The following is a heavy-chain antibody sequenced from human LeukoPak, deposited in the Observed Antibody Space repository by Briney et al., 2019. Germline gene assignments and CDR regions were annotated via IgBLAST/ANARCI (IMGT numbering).Heavy chain of an antibody. Sequence: ASVKVSCKASGYTFTSYDINWVRQATGQGLEWMGWMNPNSGNTGYAQKFQGRVTMTRNTSISTAYMELSSLRSEDTAVYYCARGRLWFGPGIIKNWFDPWGQGTLVTVSS. CDR1: GYTFTSYD. CDR3: ARGRLWFGPGIIKNWFDP. D-gene: IGHD3-10*01. V-gene: IGHV1-8*01. J-gene: IGHJ5*02. CDR2: MNPNSGNT.